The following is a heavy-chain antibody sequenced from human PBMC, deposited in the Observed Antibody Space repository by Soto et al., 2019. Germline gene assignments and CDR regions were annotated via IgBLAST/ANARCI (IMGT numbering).Heavy chain of an antibody. D-gene: IGHD5-18*01. J-gene: IGHJ4*02. CDR2: INWNAGSI. CDR3: AKALSGYTYGPFDY. Sequence: TGGSLRLSCAASGFTFDDYAMHWVRQAPGKGLEWVSVINWNAGSIGYADSVKGRFTISKDIAKNSLYLQMNSLRAEDTALYYCAKALSGYTYGPFDYWGRGTLVTVSS. V-gene: IGHV3-9*01. CDR1: GFTFDDYA.